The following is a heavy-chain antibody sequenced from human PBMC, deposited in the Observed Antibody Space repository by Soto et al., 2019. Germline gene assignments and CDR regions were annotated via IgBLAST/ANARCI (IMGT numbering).Heavy chain of an antibody. Sequence: QVQLVQSGAEVKKPGSSVKVSCKASGGTFSSYAISWVRQAPGQGLEWMGGIIPIFGTANYAQKFQGRVTITADESTSTAYMELSSLRSEHTAVYYGARGGYCGGDCYSLDWYFDLWGRGTLVTVSS. D-gene: IGHD2-21*02. CDR1: GGTFSSYA. J-gene: IGHJ2*01. V-gene: IGHV1-69*12. CDR2: IIPIFGTA. CDR3: ARGGYCGGDCYSLDWYFDL.